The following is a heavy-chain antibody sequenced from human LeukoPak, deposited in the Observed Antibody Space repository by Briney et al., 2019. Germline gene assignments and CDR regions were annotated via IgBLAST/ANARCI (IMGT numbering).Heavy chain of an antibody. Sequence: GGSLRLSCAASGFTFSSYEMNWVRQAPGKGLEWVSYISSSDSIIYYADPVKGRFTISRDNARNLLYLQMNSLRAEDTAVYYCAREDSSGWYYFDFWGPGTLVTVSS. V-gene: IGHV3-48*03. CDR3: AREDSSGWYYFDF. CDR2: ISSSDSII. D-gene: IGHD6-19*01. CDR1: GFTFSSYE. J-gene: IGHJ4*02.